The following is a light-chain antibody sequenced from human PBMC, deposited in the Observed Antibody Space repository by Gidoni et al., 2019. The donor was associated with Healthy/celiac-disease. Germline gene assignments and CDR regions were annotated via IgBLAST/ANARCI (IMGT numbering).Light chain of an antibody. Sequence: EIVLTQSPATLSLSPGERATLSCRASQSLSSYLAWYQQQPGQAPRLLIYDASNRATGIPARFSCSGSGTDFTLTIRSLEPEDFAVYYCQQRSNWPMCSFGQGTKLEIK. J-gene: IGKJ2*04. CDR3: QQRSNWPMCS. CDR2: DAS. V-gene: IGKV3-11*01. CDR1: QSLSSY.